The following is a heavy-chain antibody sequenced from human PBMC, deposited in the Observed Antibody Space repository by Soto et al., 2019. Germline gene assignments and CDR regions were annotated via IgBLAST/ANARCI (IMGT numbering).Heavy chain of an antibody. J-gene: IGHJ5*02. V-gene: IGHV4-31*03. CDR3: ARDLRLPRGGFIGWFDP. D-gene: IGHD3-10*01. CDR1: GGSISSGGYY. CDR2: IYYSGST. Sequence: QVQLQESGPGLVKPSQTLSLTCTVSGGSISSGGYYWSWIRQHPGKGLEWIGYIYYSGSTYYNPSLKSRVTISVDTSKNQFSLKLSSVTAADTAVYYCARDLRLPRGGFIGWFDPWGQGTLVTVSS.